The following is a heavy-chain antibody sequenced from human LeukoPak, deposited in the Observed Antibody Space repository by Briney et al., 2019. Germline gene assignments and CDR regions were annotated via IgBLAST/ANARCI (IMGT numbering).Heavy chain of an antibody. CDR3: AKGRTGYIPDF. Sequence: PGGSLRLSCAASGFTFSSYTMTWVHQAPGKGLEWVSVISGSGGTTYYADSVKGRFTISRDNSKNTLYLQMNSLRAEDTALYYCAKGRTGYIPDFWGQGTLVTVAS. V-gene: IGHV3-23*01. D-gene: IGHD6-13*01. CDR2: ISGSGGTT. CDR1: GFTFSSYT. J-gene: IGHJ4*02.